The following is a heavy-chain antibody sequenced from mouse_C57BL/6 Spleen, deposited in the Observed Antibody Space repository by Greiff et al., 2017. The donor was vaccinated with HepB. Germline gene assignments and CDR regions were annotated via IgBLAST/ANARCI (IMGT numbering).Heavy chain of an antibody. Sequence: VQLQQPGAELVMPGASVKLSCKASGYTFTSYWMHWVKQRPGQGLEWIGEIDPSDSYTNYNQKFKGKSTLTVDKSSSTAYMQLSSLTSEDSAVYYCAREGGSSGPFDYWGQGTTLTVSS. J-gene: IGHJ2*01. V-gene: IGHV1-69*01. CDR1: GYTFTSYW. CDR3: AREGGSSGPFDY. D-gene: IGHD3-2*02. CDR2: IDPSDSYT.